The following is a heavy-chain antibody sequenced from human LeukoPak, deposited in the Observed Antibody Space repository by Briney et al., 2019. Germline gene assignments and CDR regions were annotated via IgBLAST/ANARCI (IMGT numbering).Heavy chain of an antibody. CDR1: GFTFSSYG. D-gene: IGHD2-15*01. V-gene: IGHV3-33*01. Sequence: PGRSLRLSCAASGFTFSSYGMHWVRQAPGKGLEWVAVIWYDGSNKYYADSVKGRFTISRDNSKNTLYLQMNSLRAEDTAVYYCARVGSYCSGGSCYSEYYFDYWGQGTLVTVSS. CDR3: ARVGSYCSGGSCYSEYYFDY. J-gene: IGHJ4*02. CDR2: IWYDGSNK.